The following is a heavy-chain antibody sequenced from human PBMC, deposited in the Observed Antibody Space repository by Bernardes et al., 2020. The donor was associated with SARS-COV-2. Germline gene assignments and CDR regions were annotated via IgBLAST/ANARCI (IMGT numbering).Heavy chain of an antibody. Sequence: GGSLRLSCAASGFSFSIYWMSWVCQAPGKGLEWVANINPDERKITYVDSVGGRFTVFRDNARNSLFLLMNSLRVEDAAVYYCARLSNNGDYYMDHWGQGTLVTVPS. CDR2: INPDERKI. V-gene: IGHV3-7*01. CDR3: ARLSNNGDYYMDH. D-gene: IGHD4-17*01. CDR1: GFSFSIYW. J-gene: IGHJ4*02.